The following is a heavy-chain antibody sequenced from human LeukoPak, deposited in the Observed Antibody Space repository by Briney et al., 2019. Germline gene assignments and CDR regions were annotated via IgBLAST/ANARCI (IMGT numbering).Heavy chain of an antibody. CDR1: GFTFSNAW. Sequence: GGSLRLSCVASGFTFSNAWMSWVRQAPGKGLEWVGRIKSKTDGGTTDYAAPVKGRFTISRDDSKNTLYLQMNSLKTEDTAVYYCTTYYGTRSPASHYWGQGTLVTVSS. CDR3: TTYYGTRSPASHY. J-gene: IGHJ4*02. D-gene: IGHD3-10*01. V-gene: IGHV3-15*01. CDR2: IKSKTDGGTT.